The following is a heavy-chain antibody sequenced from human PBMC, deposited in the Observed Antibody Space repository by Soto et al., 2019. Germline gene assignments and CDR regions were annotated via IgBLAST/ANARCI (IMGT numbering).Heavy chain of an antibody. D-gene: IGHD3-9*01. Sequence: PGGSLRLSCAASAFIFSYYAMTWVRQAPGKGLEWVSTISRDAADTHYADSVKGRFTISRDNSKNTLYLQMSSLRGEDTALYYCAKDPSTGYADHWGQGTLVTVSS. CDR1: AFIFSYYA. CDR3: AKDPSTGYADH. CDR2: ISRDAADT. J-gene: IGHJ4*02. V-gene: IGHV3-23*01.